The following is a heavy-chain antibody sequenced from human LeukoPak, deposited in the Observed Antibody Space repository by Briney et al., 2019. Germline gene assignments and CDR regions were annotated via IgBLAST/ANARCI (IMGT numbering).Heavy chain of an antibody. D-gene: IGHD2-21*01. CDR3: ARRFISTYRYFDY. J-gene: IGHJ4*02. Sequence: GASLISSGESAGSCTTSYRSGWGRAPPGKLEWWVGFIYPGDSDTRYGQSFQGKVTISADTSISTAYLQWSSLKASDTAMYYCARRFISTYRYFDYWGQGTLVTVSP. CDR1: GSCTTSYR. V-gene: IGHV5-51*01. CDR2: IYPGDSDT.